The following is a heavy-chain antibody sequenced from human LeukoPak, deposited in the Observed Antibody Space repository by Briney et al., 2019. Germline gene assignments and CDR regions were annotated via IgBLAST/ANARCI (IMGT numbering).Heavy chain of an antibody. V-gene: IGHV4-59*08. D-gene: IGHD3-16*01. J-gene: IGHJ5*02. CDR2: INYSGST. CDR3: ARHRPGERRFDP. Sequence: SEALSLTCAVSGGSIRNDYWSWIRQPPGKGLEWIAYINYSGSTNYNPSLESRVTISVDTSKNLFSLKFTSVTAADTAVYYCARHRPGERRFDPWGQGTLVTVSS. CDR1: GGSIRNDY.